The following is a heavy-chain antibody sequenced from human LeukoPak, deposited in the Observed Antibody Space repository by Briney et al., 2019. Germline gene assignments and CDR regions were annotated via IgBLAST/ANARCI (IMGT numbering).Heavy chain of an antibody. CDR3: TSPDYDDDSGGY. Sequence: GGSLRLSCAASGFTFSSYGMHWVRQAPGKGLEWVSSITSKSDYIYYADSVKGRFTISRDDAENALYLQMNSLRVEDTAVYYCTSPDYDDDSGGYWGQGTLVTVSS. CDR2: ITSKSDYI. CDR1: GFTFSSYG. V-gene: IGHV3-21*01. J-gene: IGHJ4*02. D-gene: IGHD4-17*01.